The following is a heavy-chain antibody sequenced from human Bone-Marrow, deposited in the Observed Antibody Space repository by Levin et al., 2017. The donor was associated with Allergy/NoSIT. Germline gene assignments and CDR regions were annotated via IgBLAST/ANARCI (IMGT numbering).Heavy chain of an antibody. V-gene: IGHV3-23*01. J-gene: IGHJ5*02. CDR3: AKCLGWSSGSNWFDP. CDR2: ISASGGRT. D-gene: IGHD3-22*01. Sequence: GGSLRLSCVASGFTFSGYAMSWVRQAPGKGLEWDSAISASGGRTYYADSVKGRFTISRDNSKNTLYLQMNSLRAEDTAVYYCAKCLGWSSGSNWFDPWGQGTLVTVSS. CDR1: GFTFSGYA.